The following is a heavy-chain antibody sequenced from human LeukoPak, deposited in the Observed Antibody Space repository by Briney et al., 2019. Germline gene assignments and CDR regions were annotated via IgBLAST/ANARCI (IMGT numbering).Heavy chain of an antibody. V-gene: IGHV3-23*01. CDR3: ARAALVRGVDYFGC. D-gene: IGHD3-10*01. Sequence: GGSLRLSCAASGFTFGSYSMAWVRQAPGKGLEWVSVISGGGRTTYYADSGKGRFTISRDNSRNTVYLEMNSLRVDDTAVYYCARAALVRGVDYFGCWGQGTLVIVSS. CDR2: ISGGGRTT. CDR1: GFTFGSYS. J-gene: IGHJ4*02.